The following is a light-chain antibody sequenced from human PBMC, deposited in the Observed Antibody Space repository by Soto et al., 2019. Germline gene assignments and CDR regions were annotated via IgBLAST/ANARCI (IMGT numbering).Light chain of an antibody. CDR3: LQHFNFSWT. Sequence: AIQMTQSPSSLSASVGDRVTITCRASRDIGNDLGWYQQKPGKAPKHLIFAASNLQSGVPSRFSGGGSGTDFTLTISSLQADDFATYYCLQHFNFSWTFDQGPKVE. J-gene: IGKJ1*01. CDR2: AAS. V-gene: IGKV1-6*01. CDR1: RDIGND.